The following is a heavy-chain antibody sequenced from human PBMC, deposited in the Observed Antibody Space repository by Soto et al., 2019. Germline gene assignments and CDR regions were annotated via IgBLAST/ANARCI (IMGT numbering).Heavy chain of an antibody. J-gene: IGHJ6*02. Sequence: QVHLVQSGAEVKKPGSSVKVSCKSSGYTFTSYGLSWVRQPPGQGLELMGWISGYYGRTNFAQKVQGRVTMTSDTSPSTVYMELRSMRSDYAAVSYCAREGDVHYCYFDMEDWARGNTVTV. D-gene: IGHD3-3*02. CDR3: AREGDVHYCYFDMED. V-gene: IGHV1-18*01. CDR1: GYTFTSYG. CDR2: ISGYYGRT.